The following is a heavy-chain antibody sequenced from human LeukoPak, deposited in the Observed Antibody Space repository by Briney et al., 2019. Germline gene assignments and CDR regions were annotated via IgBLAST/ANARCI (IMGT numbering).Heavy chain of an antibody. CDR1: GYTFTDYY. Sequence: GASVKVSCKASGYTFTDYYMHWVRQAPGQGLEWMGWISAYNGNTNYAQKLQGRVTMTTDTSTSTAYMELRSLRSDDTAVYYCARDSPPSIVGATNFDYWGQGTLVTVSS. J-gene: IGHJ4*02. CDR3: ARDSPPSIVGATNFDY. D-gene: IGHD1-26*01. CDR2: ISAYNGNT. V-gene: IGHV1-18*04.